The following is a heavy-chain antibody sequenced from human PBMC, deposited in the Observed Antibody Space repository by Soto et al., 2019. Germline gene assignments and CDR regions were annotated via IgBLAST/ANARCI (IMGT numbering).Heavy chain of an antibody. J-gene: IGHJ4*02. CDR3: ARGLGGARGVGFDY. CDR1: GGSFSGYY. V-gene: IGHV4-34*01. Sequence: QVQLQQWGAGLLKPSETLSLTCAVYGGSFSGYYWSWIRQPPGKGLEWIGEINHSGSTNYNPSLRSRVTXXVXTXXNQFSLKLSSVTAADTAVYYCARGLGGARGVGFDYWGQGTLVTVSS. CDR2: INHSGST. D-gene: IGHD3-10*01.